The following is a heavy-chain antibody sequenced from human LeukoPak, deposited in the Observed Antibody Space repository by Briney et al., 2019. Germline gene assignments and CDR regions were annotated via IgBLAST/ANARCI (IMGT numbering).Heavy chain of an antibody. V-gene: IGHV3-23*01. J-gene: IGHJ3*02. Sequence: LTGGSLRLSCAASGFTFSSYAMSWVRQAPGKGLEWVSAISGSGGSTYYADSVKGRFTISRDNSKNTLYLQMNSLRAEDTAVYYCAWARYYYDSSGRNEAFDIWGQGTMVTVSS. CDR1: GFTFSSYA. CDR2: ISGSGGST. CDR3: AWARYYYDSSGRNEAFDI. D-gene: IGHD3-22*01.